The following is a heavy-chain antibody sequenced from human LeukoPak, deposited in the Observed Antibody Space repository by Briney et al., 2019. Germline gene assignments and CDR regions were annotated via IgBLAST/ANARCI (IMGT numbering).Heavy chain of an antibody. V-gene: IGHV4-61*02. J-gene: IGHJ4*02. D-gene: IGHD6-19*01. CDR1: GGSISSGSYY. CDR3: AKGTSSGWYYFDY. CDR2: IYTSGST. Sequence: SQTLSLTCTVSGGSISSGSYYWNWIRQTAGKGLEWIGRIYTSGSTNYNPSLKSRFTISVDTSKNQFSLKLSSVTAADTAVYYCAKGTSSGWYYFDYWGQGTLVTVSS.